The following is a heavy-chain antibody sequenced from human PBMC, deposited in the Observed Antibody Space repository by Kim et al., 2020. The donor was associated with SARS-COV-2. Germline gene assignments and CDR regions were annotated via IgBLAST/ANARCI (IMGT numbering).Heavy chain of an antibody. CDR2: INSRSSTL. CDR3: ARAGVTVTTISSSRGMDV. CDR1: GFTFSTYS. J-gene: IGHJ6*02. D-gene: IGHD4-17*01. V-gene: IGHV3-48*02. Sequence: GGSLRLSCAASGFTFSTYSMNWVRQAPGKGLEWVSYINSRSSTLHYADSVKGRFTISRDNAKNSLYLQMNSLRDEDTAVYYCARAGVTVTTISSSRGMDVWGQGTTVTGSS.